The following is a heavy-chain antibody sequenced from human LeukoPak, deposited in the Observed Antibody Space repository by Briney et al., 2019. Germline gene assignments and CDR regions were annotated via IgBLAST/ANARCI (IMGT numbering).Heavy chain of an antibody. CDR1: GGSFSGYY. D-gene: IGHD6-13*01. Sequence: PSETLSLTCAVYGGSFSGYYLSWIRQPPGKGLEWIGEINHSGSTNYNPSLKSRVTISVDTSKNQFSLKLSSVTAADTAVYYCARVRIIAAAGTVYHFDYWGQGTLVTVSS. J-gene: IGHJ4*02. V-gene: IGHV4-34*01. CDR2: INHSGST. CDR3: ARVRIIAAAGTVYHFDY.